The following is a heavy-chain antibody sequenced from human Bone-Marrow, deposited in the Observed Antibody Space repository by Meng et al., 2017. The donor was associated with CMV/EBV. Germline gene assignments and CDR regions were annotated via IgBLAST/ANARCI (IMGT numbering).Heavy chain of an antibody. J-gene: IGHJ4*02. CDR3: AKDKVAARGCFDY. V-gene: IGHV3-9*01. D-gene: IGHD6-6*01. CDR2: ISWNSGSI. CDR1: GFTFDDYA. Sequence: SLKISCAASGFTFDDYAMHWVRQAPGKGLEWVSGISWNSGSIGYADSVKGRFTISRDNAKNSLYLQMNSLRAEDTALYYCAKDKVAARGCFDYWGQGTLVTVSS.